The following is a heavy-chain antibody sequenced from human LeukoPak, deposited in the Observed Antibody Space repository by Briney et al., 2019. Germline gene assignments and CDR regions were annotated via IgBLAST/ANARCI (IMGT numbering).Heavy chain of an antibody. D-gene: IGHD6-13*01. J-gene: IGHJ4*02. CDR1: GYTFTSYD. V-gene: IGHV1-8*01. CDR2: MNPNSANT. CDR3: ARASTSWYTGDQYYFDY. Sequence: GASVKVSCKASGYTFTSYDINWVRQATGQGLEWMGWMNPNSANTGYAQKFRGRVTMTGNTSISTAYMELSSLGSEDTAVYYCARASTSWYTGDQYYFDYWGQGTLVTVSS.